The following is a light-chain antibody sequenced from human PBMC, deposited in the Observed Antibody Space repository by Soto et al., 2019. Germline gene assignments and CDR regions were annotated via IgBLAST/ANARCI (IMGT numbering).Light chain of an antibody. CDR2: EVS. Sequence: QSVLTQPASVSGSPGQSITISCTGTSSDVGGYNYVSWYQQHPGKAPKLMIYEVSNRPSGVSNRFSGSKSGNTASLTISGVQAEDEADYYCSSYTSSSTLDVVFGGGTKVTVL. V-gene: IGLV2-14*01. CDR3: SSYTSSSTLDVV. J-gene: IGLJ2*01. CDR1: SSDVGGYNY.